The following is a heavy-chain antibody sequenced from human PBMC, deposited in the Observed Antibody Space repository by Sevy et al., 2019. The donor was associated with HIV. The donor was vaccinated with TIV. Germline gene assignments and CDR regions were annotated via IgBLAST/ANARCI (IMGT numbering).Heavy chain of an antibody. D-gene: IGHD1-7*01. CDR1: GGSISSYY. CDR3: ARHVGEYNWNYDAFDI. CDR2: IYYSGST. Sequence: SETLSLTCTVSGGSISSYYWSWIRQPPGKGLGWIGYIYYSGSTTYNPSLKSRVTISVDTFKNQFSLKLSSVTAADTAVYYCARHVGEYNWNYDAFDIWGQGTMVTVSS. J-gene: IGHJ3*02. V-gene: IGHV4-59*08.